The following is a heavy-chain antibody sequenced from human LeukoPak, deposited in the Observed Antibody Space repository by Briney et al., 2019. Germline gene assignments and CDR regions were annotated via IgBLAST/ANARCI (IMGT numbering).Heavy chain of an antibody. Sequence: GGSLRLSCAASGFTFSSYAMHWVRQAPGKGLEWVAVISYDGSNKYYADSVKGRFTISRDNSKNTLYLQMNSLRAEDTAVYYCTRTLGAVADSRYWFDPWGQGTLVTVSS. J-gene: IGHJ5*02. D-gene: IGHD3-16*01. CDR2: ISYDGSNK. V-gene: IGHV3-30*04. CDR1: GFTFSSYA. CDR3: TRTLGAVADSRYWFDP.